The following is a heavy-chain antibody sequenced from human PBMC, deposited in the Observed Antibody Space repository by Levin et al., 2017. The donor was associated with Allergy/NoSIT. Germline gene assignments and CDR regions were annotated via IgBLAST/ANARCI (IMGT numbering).Heavy chain of an antibody. V-gene: IGHV4-61*01. D-gene: IGHD5-12*01. CDR2: MHSRGTT. J-gene: IGHJ4*02. CDR1: GVSVTSGSYY. Sequence: MSGGSLRLSCTVSGVSVTSGSYYWTWIRQPPGKGLDYIGYMHSRGTTNYNSSLKSRVTISIDASKNQFSLKMNSVTAADTAVYYCATSGYDQYYFGHWGQGTLVTVSA. CDR3: ATSGYDQYYFGH.